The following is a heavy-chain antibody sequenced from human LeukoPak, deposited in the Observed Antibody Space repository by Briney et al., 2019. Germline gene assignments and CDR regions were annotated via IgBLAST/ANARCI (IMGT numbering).Heavy chain of an antibody. CDR3: ASNTMIVVVADDAFDI. CDR2: MNPNSGNT. V-gene: IGHV1-8*01. CDR1: GYTFTSYD. Sequence: VASVKVSCKASGYTFTSYDINWVRQATGQGLEWMGWMNPNSGNTGYAQKFQGRVTMTRNTSISTAYMELSSLRSEDTAVYYCASNTMIVVVADDAFDIWGQGTMATVSS. D-gene: IGHD3-22*01. J-gene: IGHJ3*02.